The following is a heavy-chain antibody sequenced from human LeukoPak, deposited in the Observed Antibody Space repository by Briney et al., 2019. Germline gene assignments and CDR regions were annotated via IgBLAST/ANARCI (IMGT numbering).Heavy chain of an antibody. J-gene: IGHJ4*02. V-gene: IGHV3-21*06. Sequence: PGGSLRLSCAASGFSFRSYNMNWVRQAPGKGLEWVSSIGGSSDFIYYGDSVKGRFTISRDNAKNSVYLQMNSLRAEDTAVYYCLRDGSGSFFAYWGQGTLVIVSS. CDR1: GFSFRSYN. CDR2: IGGSSDFI. D-gene: IGHD3-10*01. CDR3: LRDGSGSFFAY.